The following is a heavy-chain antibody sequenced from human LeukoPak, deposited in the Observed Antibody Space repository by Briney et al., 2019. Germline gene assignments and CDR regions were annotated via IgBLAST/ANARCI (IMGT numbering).Heavy chain of an antibody. CDR3: ARRAGYCSSTSCYYFDY. CDR1: GGTFSSYA. V-gene: IGHV1-69*05. CDR2: IIPIFGTA. J-gene: IGHJ4*02. D-gene: IGHD2-2*01. Sequence: GSSVKVSCKASGGTFSSYAISWVRQAPGQGLEWMGGIIPIFGTANYAQKFQGRVTMTRDTSTSTVYMELSSLRSEDTAVYYCARRAGYCSSTSCYYFDYWGQGTLVTVSS.